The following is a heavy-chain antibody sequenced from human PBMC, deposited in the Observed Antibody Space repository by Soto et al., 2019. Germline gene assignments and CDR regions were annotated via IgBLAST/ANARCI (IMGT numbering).Heavy chain of an antibody. CDR2: ISYDGSNK. V-gene: IGHV3-30*18. J-gene: IGHJ6*02. CDR1: GFTFSSYG. CDR3: AKGSGYSGYDYPYYGMDV. Sequence: GESLRLSCAASGFTFSSYGMHWVRQAPGKGLEWVAVISYDGSNKYYADSVKGRFTISRDNSKNTLYLQMNSLRAEDTAVYYCAKGSGYSGYDYPYYGMDVWGQGTRVTVTS. D-gene: IGHD5-12*01.